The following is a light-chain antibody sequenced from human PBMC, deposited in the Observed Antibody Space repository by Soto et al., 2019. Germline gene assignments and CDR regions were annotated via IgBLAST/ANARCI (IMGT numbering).Light chain of an antibody. J-gene: IGKJ3*01. CDR2: RAS. CDR1: QSVSSS. V-gene: IGKV3-15*01. Sequence: EIVMTQSPATLSVSPGERATLSCRASQSVSSSLAWYQQKPGQAPRLLIFRASTRATGIPARFSGSGSGTEFTLTISSLKSEDFAVYYCQQYSNWPPFTFGPGTKVDIK. CDR3: QQYSNWPPFT.